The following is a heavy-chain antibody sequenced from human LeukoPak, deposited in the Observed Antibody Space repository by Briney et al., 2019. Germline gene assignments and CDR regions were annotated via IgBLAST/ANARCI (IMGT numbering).Heavy chain of an antibody. J-gene: IGHJ4*02. D-gene: IGHD2-2*02. CDR1: GFTVSSNY. Sequence: GGSLRLSCAASGFTVSSNYMSWVRQAPGKGLEWVSVIYSGGSTYYADSVKGRFTISRDNSENTLYLQMNSLRAEDTAVYYCARHCSSTSCHRALDYWGQGTLVTVSS. CDR3: ARHCSSTSCHRALDY. CDR2: IYSGGST. V-gene: IGHV3-66*04.